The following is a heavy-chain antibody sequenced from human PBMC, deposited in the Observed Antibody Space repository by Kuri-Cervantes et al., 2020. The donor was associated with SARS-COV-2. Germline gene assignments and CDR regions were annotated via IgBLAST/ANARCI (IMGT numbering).Heavy chain of an antibody. CDR3: ARAQNCGGACLTGYFQQ. J-gene: IGHJ1*01. V-gene: IGHV3-30*01. CDR2: IAYDGSNK. CDR1: EFTFSSYT. D-gene: IGHD2-21*02. Sequence: GESLKISCASSEFTFSSYTMHWVRHAPGKGLEWVAVIAYDGSNKYYANYVKGRFTISRDNSNNTLYLQMNSLRAEDTAVYSCARAQNCGGACLTGYFQQWGQGTPVTGAS.